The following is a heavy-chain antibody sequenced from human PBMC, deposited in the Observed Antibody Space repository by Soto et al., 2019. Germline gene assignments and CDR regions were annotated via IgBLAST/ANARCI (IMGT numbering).Heavy chain of an antibody. J-gene: IGHJ4*02. D-gene: IGHD3-22*01. Sequence: ASVKVSCKASGYTFTSYAMHWVRQAPGQRLEWMGWINAGNGNTKYSQKFQGRVTITRDTSASTAYMELSSLRSEDTAVYYCAREAYYYDSSGYYYDFDYWGQGTLVTVSS. CDR3: AREAYYYDSSGYYYDFDY. CDR2: INAGNGNT. CDR1: GYTFTSYA. V-gene: IGHV1-3*01.